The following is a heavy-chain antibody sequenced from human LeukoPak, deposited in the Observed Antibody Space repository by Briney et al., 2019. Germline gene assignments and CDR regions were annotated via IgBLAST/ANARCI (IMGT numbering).Heavy chain of an antibody. CDR2: INHSGST. D-gene: IGHD6-19*01. Sequence: SETLSLTCAVYGGSFSGYYWSWIRQPPGKGLEWIGEINHSGSTNYNPSLKSRVTISVDTSKNQFSLKLSSVTAADTAVYYCARGHYYSSGWHYFDYWGQGTLVTVSS. J-gene: IGHJ4*02. CDR3: ARGHYYSSGWHYFDY. V-gene: IGHV4-34*01. CDR1: GGSFSGYY.